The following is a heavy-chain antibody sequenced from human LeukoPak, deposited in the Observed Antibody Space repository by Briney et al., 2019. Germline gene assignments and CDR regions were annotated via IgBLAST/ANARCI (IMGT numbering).Heavy chain of an antibody. J-gene: IGHJ3*02. CDR2: IRYDGSNK. D-gene: IGHD6-19*01. CDR3: ARQWLGSDAFDI. CDR1: GFTFSSYG. Sequence: PGGSLRLSCAASGFTFSSYGMHWVRQAPGKGLEWVAFIRYDGSNKYYADSVKGRFTISRDNSKNTLYLQMNSLRAEDTAVYYCARQWLGSDAFDIWGQGTMVTVSS. V-gene: IGHV3-30*02.